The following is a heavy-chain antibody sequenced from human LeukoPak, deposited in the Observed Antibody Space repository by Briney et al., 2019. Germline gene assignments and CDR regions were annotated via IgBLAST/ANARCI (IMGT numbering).Heavy chain of an antibody. CDR1: GFTFSDHY. V-gene: IGHV3-72*01. CDR2: SKNKADSYTP. CDR3: VSPSGSRSYSAFYY. Sequence: PGGSLRLSCAASGFTFSDHYIDWVRQAPGKGLEWVGRSKNKADSYTPEYAASVKGRFTLSRDDPKSSLYLQMNSLKTEDTAVYYCVSPSGSRSYSAFYYWGQGTLVTVSS. J-gene: IGHJ4*02. D-gene: IGHD1-26*01.